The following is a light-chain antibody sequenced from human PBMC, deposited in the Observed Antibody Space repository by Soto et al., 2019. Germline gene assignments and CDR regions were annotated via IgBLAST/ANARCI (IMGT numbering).Light chain of an antibody. V-gene: IGKV3-15*01. Sequence: EIVMTQSPATLSVSPGERATLSCRASQSVGTNLAWSQQKPGQAPRLLIYGASTGATGIPARFSGSGSGTEFTLTISSLQSEDFAIYYCQQYNNWLRTFGGGTKVDIK. CDR2: GAS. CDR1: QSVGTN. CDR3: QQYNNWLRT. J-gene: IGKJ4*01.